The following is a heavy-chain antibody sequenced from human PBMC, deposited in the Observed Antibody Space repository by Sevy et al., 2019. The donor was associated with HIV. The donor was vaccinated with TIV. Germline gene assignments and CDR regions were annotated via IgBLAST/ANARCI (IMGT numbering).Heavy chain of an antibody. J-gene: IGHJ6*02. D-gene: IGHD6-13*01. CDR3: TTGEDVYSSSWHPHYYYGMDV. Sequence: GGSLRLSCAASGFTFSNAWMNWVRQAPGKGLEWVGRIKSKTDGGKTDYAAPVKGRFTISRDDSKNTLYLQMNSLKTEDTAVYYCTTGEDVYSSSWHPHYYYGMDVWGQGTTVTVSS. V-gene: IGHV3-15*07. CDR1: GFTFSNAW. CDR2: IKSKTDGGKT.